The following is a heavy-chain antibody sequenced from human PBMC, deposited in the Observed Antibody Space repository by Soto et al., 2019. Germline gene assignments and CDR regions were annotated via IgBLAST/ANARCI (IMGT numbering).Heavy chain of an antibody. V-gene: IGHV4-59*08. CDR3: ASMGYHYGSGSYPLDY. CDR1: GGSISSYY. Sequence: QVQLQESGPGLVKPSETLSLTCTVSGGSISSYYWTWIRQPPGKGLEWIGFMYNSGRTHYNPSLKSRATISLDTSKNQFSLNLRSVTAADTAVYYCASMGYHYGSGSYPLDYWGQGTLVTVSS. CDR2: MYNSGRT. D-gene: IGHD3-10*01. J-gene: IGHJ4*02.